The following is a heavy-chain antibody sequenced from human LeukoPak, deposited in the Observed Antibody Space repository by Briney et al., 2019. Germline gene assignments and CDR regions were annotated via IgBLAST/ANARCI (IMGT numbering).Heavy chain of an antibody. CDR1: GYTFTGYY. CDR2: INPNSGGT. V-gene: IGHV1-2*02. D-gene: IGHD3-22*01. Sequence: EASVTVSCKASGYTFTGYYMHWVRQAPGQGLEWMGWINPNSGGTNYAQKFQGRVTMTRDTSISTAYMELSRLRSDGTAVYYCARYYDSENWFDPWGQGTLVTVSS. CDR3: ARYYDSENWFDP. J-gene: IGHJ5*02.